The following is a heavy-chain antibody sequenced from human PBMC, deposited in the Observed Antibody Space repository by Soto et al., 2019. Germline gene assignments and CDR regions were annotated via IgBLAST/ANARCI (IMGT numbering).Heavy chain of an antibody. D-gene: IGHD4-17*01. J-gene: IGHJ4*02. V-gene: IGHV1-2*04. CDR2: VDPNGGGS. Sequence: ASVKVSCKTSGYSFKDYKLHWVRQAPGQGLEWMGRVDPNGGGSNSAQKFQGSVTMTWDTSITTAYLDLTRLTTNDTATYFCATWVDYGDFEGFDFRGQGTLVTVSS. CDR3: ATWVDYGDFEGFDF. CDR1: GYSFKDYK.